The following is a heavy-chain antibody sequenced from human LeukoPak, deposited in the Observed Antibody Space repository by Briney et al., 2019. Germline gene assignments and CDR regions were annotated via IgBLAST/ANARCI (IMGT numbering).Heavy chain of an antibody. CDR1: GGSISSYY. CDR2: IYYSGST. CDR3: ARGRFVVLDLHKGIMAFSQYYFDY. Sequence: PSETLSLTCTVSGGSISSYYWSWIRQPPGKGLEWIGYIYYSGSTNYNPSLKSRVTISVDTSKNQFSLKLSSVTAADTAVYYCARGRFVVLDLHKGIMAFSQYYFDYWGQGTLVTVSS. V-gene: IGHV4-59*12. D-gene: IGHD1-26*01. J-gene: IGHJ4*02.